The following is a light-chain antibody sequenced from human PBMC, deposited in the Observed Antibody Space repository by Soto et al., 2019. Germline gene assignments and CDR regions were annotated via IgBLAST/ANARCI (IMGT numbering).Light chain of an antibody. CDR1: TSDVGGYDY. CDR3: SSYLGSSPLSRV. V-gene: IGLV2-14*01. Sequence: QSVLTQPASVSGSPGQSITVSCTGATSDVGGYDYVAWYQQHPGKAPKLMIYDVSSRPSGVSNRFSGSKSGNTASLTISGLQAEDEADYYCSSYLGSSPLSRVSVPGTKVTVL. J-gene: IGLJ1*01. CDR2: DVS.